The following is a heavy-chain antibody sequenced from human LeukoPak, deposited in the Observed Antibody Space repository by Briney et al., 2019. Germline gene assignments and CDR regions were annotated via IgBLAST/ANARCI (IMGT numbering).Heavy chain of an antibody. CDR2: IYYSGST. V-gene: IGHV4-30-4*08. Sequence: SETLSLTCTVSGGSISSGDYYWSWIRQPPGKGLEWIGYIYYSGSTYYNPSLKSRVTISVDTSKNQFSLKLSSVTAADTAVYYCAITYYYDSSGYYPGGYFDYWGQGTLVTVSS. J-gene: IGHJ4*02. D-gene: IGHD3-22*01. CDR1: GGSISSGDYY. CDR3: AITYYYDSSGYYPGGYFDY.